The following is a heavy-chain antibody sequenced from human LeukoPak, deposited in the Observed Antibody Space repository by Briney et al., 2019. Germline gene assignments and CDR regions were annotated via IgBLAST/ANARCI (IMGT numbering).Heavy chain of an antibody. V-gene: IGHV3-48*01. Sequence: PGGSLRLSCAASGFTFSSYSMNWVRQAPGKGLEWVSYISSGSSTIYYADSVKGRFTISRDNAKNSLYLQMNSLRAEDTAVYYCAPSFDYWGQGTLVTVSS. CDR1: GFTFSSYS. CDR3: APSFDY. J-gene: IGHJ4*02. CDR2: ISSGSSTI.